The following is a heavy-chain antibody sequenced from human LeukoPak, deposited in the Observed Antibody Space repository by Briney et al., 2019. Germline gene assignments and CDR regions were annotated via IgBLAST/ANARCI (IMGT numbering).Heavy chain of an antibody. CDR3: ARGTARYYDSSGTDY. J-gene: IGHJ4*02. D-gene: IGHD3-22*01. V-gene: IGHV1-2*02. Sequence: ASVKVSCKASGYTFTGYYMHWVRQAPGQGLEWMGWINPNSGGTNYAQKFQGRVTMTRDTSISTAYMELSRLRSDDTAVYYCARGTARYYDSSGTDYWGQGTLVTVSS. CDR2: INPNSGGT. CDR1: GYTFTGYY.